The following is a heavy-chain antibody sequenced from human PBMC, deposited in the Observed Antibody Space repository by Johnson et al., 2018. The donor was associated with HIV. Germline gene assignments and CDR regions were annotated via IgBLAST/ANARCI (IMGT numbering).Heavy chain of an antibody. D-gene: IGHD3-16*01. CDR2: IWYDGSNK. V-gene: IGHV3-33*01. Sequence: QVQLVESGGGVVQPGRSLRLSCAASGFTFSSYGMHWVRQAPGKGLEWVALIWYDGSNKYYADSVKGRFTISRDNSKNTLYLQMNSLRAGDTAVYYCARAVGVWGDQLGFDIWGQGTMVTVSS. CDR1: GFTFSSYG. CDR3: ARAVGVWGDQLGFDI. J-gene: IGHJ3*02.